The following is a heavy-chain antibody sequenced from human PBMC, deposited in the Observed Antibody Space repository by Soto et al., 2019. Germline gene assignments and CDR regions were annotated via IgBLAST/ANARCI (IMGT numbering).Heavy chain of an antibody. CDR2: IYYSGST. CDR1: DGSIVNHG. V-gene: IGHV4-59*11. CDR3: ERGGKAFDI. J-gene: IGHJ3*02. Sequence: VADGSIVNHGGRWTRQPPGKGLEWSVYIYYSGSTSYNPSLKSRVTISVDTSKNQFSLKLSSVTAADTAVYYRERGGKAFDIWGQGTIVTVSS.